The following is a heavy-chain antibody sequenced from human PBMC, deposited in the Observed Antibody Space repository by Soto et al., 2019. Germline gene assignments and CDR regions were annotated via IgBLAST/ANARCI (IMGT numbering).Heavy chain of an antibody. V-gene: IGHV1-2*02. CDR1: GYTFTGYY. CDR2: INPNSGGT. CDR3: ARLCSPYSSSLDHWFDP. J-gene: IGHJ5*02. Sequence: QVQLVQSGAEVKKPGASVKVSCKASGYTFTGYYMHWVRQAPGQGLEWMGWINPNSGGTNYAQKFRGRVTMTRDTYISTAYMELSRLRSDDTAVYYCARLCSPYSSSLDHWFDPWGQGTLVTVSS. D-gene: IGHD6-6*01.